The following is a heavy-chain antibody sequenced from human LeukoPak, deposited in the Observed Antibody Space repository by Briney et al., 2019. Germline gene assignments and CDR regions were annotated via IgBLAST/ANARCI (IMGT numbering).Heavy chain of an antibody. D-gene: IGHD1-14*01. CDR1: GFTFSTYA. CDR3: ARIDRARSGSDY. J-gene: IGHJ4*02. CDR2: ISYDGAQR. V-gene: IGHV3-30-3*01. Sequence: GRSLRLSCAASGFTFSTYAIHWVRQAPGKGLEWVAVISYDGAQRYYADSVKGRFTISRDNSKNTLYLQMNSLRTEDTAVCYCARIDRARSGSDYWDQGTLVTVSS.